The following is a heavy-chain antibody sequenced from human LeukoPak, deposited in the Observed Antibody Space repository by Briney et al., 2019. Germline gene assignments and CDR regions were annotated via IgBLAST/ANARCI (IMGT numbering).Heavy chain of an antibody. J-gene: IGHJ4*02. Sequence: GGSLRLSCAASEFDFSSHAMTWVRQAPGKGLEWVSAISISGSKTYYADSVKGRFTISRDNSKNTLYLQMNSLRAEDTAVYYCANEIRPDDYWGQGTQVTVSS. CDR2: ISISGSKT. D-gene: IGHD4-17*01. CDR1: EFDFSSHA. CDR3: ANEIRPDDY. V-gene: IGHV3-23*01.